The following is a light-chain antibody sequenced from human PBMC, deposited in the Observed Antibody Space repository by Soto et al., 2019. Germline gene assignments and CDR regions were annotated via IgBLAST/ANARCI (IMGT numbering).Light chain of an antibody. V-gene: IGKV3-11*01. CDR3: QQRSSWPVLT. CDR1: QSVSSS. Sequence: VVLTQSPATLSLSPGDTATLSCGASQSVSSSLAWYQQKPGQAPRLLIYDTSSRATGSPARFSGSGSGTDFTLTISSLEPEDFAVYYCQQRSSWPVLTFGGGTRVEIK. J-gene: IGKJ4*01. CDR2: DTS.